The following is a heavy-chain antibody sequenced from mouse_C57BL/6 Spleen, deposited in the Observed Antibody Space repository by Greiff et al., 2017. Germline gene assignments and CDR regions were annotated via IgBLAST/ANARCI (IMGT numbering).Heavy chain of an antibody. J-gene: IGHJ3*01. D-gene: IGHD2-4*01. CDR1: GYTFTSYW. V-gene: IGHV1-64*01. Sequence: VQLQQPGAELVKPGASVKLSCKASGYTFTSYWMHWVKQRPGQGLEWIGMIHPNSGSTNYNEKFKSKATLTVDKSSSTAYMQLSSLTSEDSAVYYCARRSDYGGTWCAYWGQGTLVTVSA. CDR3: ARRSDYGGTWCAY. CDR2: IHPNSGST.